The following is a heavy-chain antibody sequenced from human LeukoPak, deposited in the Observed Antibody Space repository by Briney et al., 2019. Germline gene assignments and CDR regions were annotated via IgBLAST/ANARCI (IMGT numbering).Heavy chain of an antibody. J-gene: IGHJ4*02. CDR1: GFTFSDYS. V-gene: IGHV3-48*02. D-gene: IGHD2-2*01. CDR2: VSSSGSPI. Sequence: GGSLRLSCAASGFTFSDYSMNWVRQAPGRGLEWVSYVSSSGSPIHYADSVKGRFTISRDSAKNSLYLQMNSLRDEDTAVYYCARDSRFCSSRSYLGGDWGQGTLVTVSS. CDR3: ARDSRFCSSRSYLGGD.